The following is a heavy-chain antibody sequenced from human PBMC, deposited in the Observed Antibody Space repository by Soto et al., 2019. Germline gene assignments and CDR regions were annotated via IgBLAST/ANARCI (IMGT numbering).Heavy chain of an antibody. CDR1: GGSISSGGYY. D-gene: IGHD4-17*01. CDR3: ARRKLDYGDLFDY. J-gene: IGHJ4*02. Sequence: QVPLQESGPGLVKPSQTLSLTCTVSGGSISSGGYYWSWIRQHPGKVVEWLGYISYSGRTYYNPSLKSRVTISVDTSKNQFSLKLSSVTAADTAVYYGARRKLDYGDLFDYWGQGTLVTVSS. CDR2: ISYSGRT. V-gene: IGHV4-31*03.